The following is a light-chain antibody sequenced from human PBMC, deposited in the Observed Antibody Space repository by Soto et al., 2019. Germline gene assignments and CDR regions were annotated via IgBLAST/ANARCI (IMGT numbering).Light chain of an antibody. Sequence: DIQMTQSPSSLSASVGDRVTISCRASQGIANYLAWYQQKPGKVPELLIYAASTLHSGVPTRFSGTGSGTDFNLTISSLQPEDVASYYRQKYRSAPWTFGQGTKAEIK. CDR2: AAS. V-gene: IGKV1-27*01. J-gene: IGKJ1*01. CDR1: QGIANY. CDR3: QKYRSAPWT.